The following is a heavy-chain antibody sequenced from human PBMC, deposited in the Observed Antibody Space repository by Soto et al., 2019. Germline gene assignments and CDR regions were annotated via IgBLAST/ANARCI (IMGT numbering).Heavy chain of an antibody. CDR3: ARTSGYSGYDWGDAFDI. CDR2: IYYSGST. CDR1: GGSISSSSYY. V-gene: IGHV4-39*01. J-gene: IGHJ3*02. Sequence: SETLSLTCTVSGGSISSSSYYWGWIRQPPGEGLEWIGSIYYSGSTYYNPSLKSRVTISVDTSKNQFSLKLSSVTAADTAVYYCARTSGYSGYDWGDAFDIWGQGTMVTVSS. D-gene: IGHD5-12*01.